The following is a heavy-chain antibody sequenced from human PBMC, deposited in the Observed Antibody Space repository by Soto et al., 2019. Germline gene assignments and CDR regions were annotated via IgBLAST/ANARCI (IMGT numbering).Heavy chain of an antibody. D-gene: IGHD4-17*01. CDR1: GGSFSSSY. V-gene: IGHV4-59*08. CDR3: ARLNKAYGTDY. Sequence: SETLSLTCTVSGGSFSSSYWNWIRQPPGKGLEWIGYISYSGSTNSSPSLKSRVTISVDTSKNQFSLRLSSVTAADTAVYYCARLNKAYGTDYWGQGTLVTVSS. CDR2: ISYSGST. J-gene: IGHJ4*02.